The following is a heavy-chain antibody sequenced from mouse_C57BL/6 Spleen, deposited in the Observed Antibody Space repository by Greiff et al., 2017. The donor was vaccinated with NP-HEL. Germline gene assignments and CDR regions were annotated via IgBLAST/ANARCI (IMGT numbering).Heavy chain of an antibody. Sequence: VQLKESGPVLVKPGASVKMSCKASGYTFTDYYMNWVKQSHGKSLEWIGVINPYNGGTSYNQKFKGKATLTVDKSSSTAYMELNSLTSEDSAVYYCARGDGKGGYFDVWGTGTTVTVSS. D-gene: IGHD2-1*01. V-gene: IGHV1-19*01. J-gene: IGHJ1*03. CDR2: INPYNGGT. CDR3: ARGDGKGGYFDV. CDR1: GYTFTDYY.